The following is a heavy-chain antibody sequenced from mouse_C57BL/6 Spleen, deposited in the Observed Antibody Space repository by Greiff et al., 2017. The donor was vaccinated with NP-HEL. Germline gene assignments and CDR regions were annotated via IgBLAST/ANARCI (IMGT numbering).Heavy chain of an antibody. V-gene: IGHV5-16*01. D-gene: IGHD2-3*01. J-gene: IGHJ2*01. Sequence: EVKLVESEGGLVQPGSSMKLSCTASGFTFSDYYMAWVRQVPEKGLEWVANINYDGSSTYYLDSLKSRFIISRDNAKNILYLQMSSLKSEDTATYYCARDIDGYYDYWGQGTTLTVSS. CDR2: INYDGSST. CDR1: GFTFSDYY. CDR3: ARDIDGYYDY.